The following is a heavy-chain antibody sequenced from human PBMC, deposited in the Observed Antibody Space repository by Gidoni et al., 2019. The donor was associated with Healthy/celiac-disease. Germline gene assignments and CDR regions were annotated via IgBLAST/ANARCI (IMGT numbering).Heavy chain of an antibody. CDR1: SSSYY. CDR2: IYYSGST. D-gene: IGHD3-16*02. CDR3: ARRLRLGELSLS. V-gene: IGHV4-39*01. J-gene: IGHJ4*02. Sequence: QLQLQESGPGLVKPSETLSLSSSSYYWGWIRQPPGKGLEWIGSIYYSGSTYYNPSLKSRVTISVDTSKNQFSLKLSSVTAADTAVYYCARRLRLGELSLSWGQGTLVTVSS.